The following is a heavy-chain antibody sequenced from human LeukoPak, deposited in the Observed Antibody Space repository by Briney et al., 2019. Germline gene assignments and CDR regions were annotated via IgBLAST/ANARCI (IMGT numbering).Heavy chain of an antibody. V-gene: IGHV4-59*01. CDR3: ARNTRRGYSSSSYDY. Sequence: SETLSLACTVSGDSISNYYWSWIRQPPGKGLEWIGYIYYSGSTNYNPSLKSRVTISVDTSKNQFSLKLSSVTAADTAVYYCARNTRRGYSSSSYDYWGQGTLVTVSS. J-gene: IGHJ4*02. CDR1: GDSISNYY. CDR2: IYYSGST. D-gene: IGHD6-6*01.